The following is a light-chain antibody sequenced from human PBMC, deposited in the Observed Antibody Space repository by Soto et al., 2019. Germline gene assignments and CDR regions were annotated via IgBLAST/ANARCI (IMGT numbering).Light chain of an antibody. Sequence: QSALTXPASVSGSPGQSITISCTGTSSDVGSYNLVSWYQQLPGKAPKLIIYEVSKRPSGVSNRFSGSKSGNTASLTISGLQAEDEADYYCCSWAGSNTFYFFGTGTKVTVL. CDR2: EVS. CDR1: SSDVGSYNL. CDR3: CSWAGSNTFYF. V-gene: IGLV2-23*02. J-gene: IGLJ1*01.